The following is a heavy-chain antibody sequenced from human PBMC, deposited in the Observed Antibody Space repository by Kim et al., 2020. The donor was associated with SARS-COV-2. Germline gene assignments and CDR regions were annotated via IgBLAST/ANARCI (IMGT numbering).Heavy chain of an antibody. CDR3: AKALDYYDSSGPIS. CDR2: ISYDGSNK. J-gene: IGHJ4*02. CDR1: GFTFSSYG. D-gene: IGHD3-22*01. Sequence: GGSLRLSCAASGFTFSSYGMFWVRQAPGKGLEWVAVISYDGSNKFYADSVKGRFTISRDNSKNTVYLQMNSLRAEDTAVYYCAKALDYYDSSGPISWGQGSLVTVSS. V-gene: IGHV3-30*18.